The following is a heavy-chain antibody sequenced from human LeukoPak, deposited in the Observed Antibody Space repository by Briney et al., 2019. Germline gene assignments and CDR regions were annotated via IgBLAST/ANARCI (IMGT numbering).Heavy chain of an antibody. CDR2: ISGSGNTI. Sequence: KAGGSLRLSCAASGFTFSSNEMNWVRQAPGKGLEWLSYISGSGNTIYYADSVKGRFTISRDNAKNSLFLQMNSLRAEDTAVYYRASGVHYSRGWNDIWGQGTMVTVSS. CDR1: GFTFSSNE. J-gene: IGHJ3*02. CDR3: ASGVHYSRGWNDI. V-gene: IGHV3-48*03. D-gene: IGHD6-19*01.